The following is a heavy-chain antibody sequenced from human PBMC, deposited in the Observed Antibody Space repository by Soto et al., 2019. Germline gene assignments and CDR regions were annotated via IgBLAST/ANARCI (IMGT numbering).Heavy chain of an antibody. D-gene: IGHD4-17*01. CDR2: ISSSSSTI. J-gene: IGHJ4*02. CDR1: GFTFSSYS. V-gene: IGHV3-48*01. Sequence: GGSLRLSCAASGFTFSSYSMNWVRQAPGKGLEWVSYISSSSSTIYYADSVKGRLTISRANAKNSLYLQMNSLRAEATAVYYCARENPYGDSVDYWGQGTLVTVSS. CDR3: ARENPYGDSVDY.